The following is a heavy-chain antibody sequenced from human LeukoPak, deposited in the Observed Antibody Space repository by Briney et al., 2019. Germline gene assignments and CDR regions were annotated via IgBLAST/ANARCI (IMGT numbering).Heavy chain of an antibody. D-gene: IGHD3-9*01. CDR2: ISSSSSYI. V-gene: IGHV3-21*01. CDR3: ARRSILTGYYGAGYYYYYYMDV. J-gene: IGHJ6*03. Sequence: PGGSLRLSCAASGFTFSSYSMNWVRQAPGKGLEWVSSISSSSSYIYYADSVKGRFTISRDNAKNSLYLQMNSLRAEDTAVYYCARRSILTGYYGAGYYYYYYMDVWGKGTTVTISS. CDR1: GFTFSSYS.